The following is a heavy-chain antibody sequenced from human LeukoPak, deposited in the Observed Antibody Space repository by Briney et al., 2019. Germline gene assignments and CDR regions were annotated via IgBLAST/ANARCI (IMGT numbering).Heavy chain of an antibody. D-gene: IGHD4-11*01. Sequence: SETLSLTCTVSGGAMSGYYWTWIRQSPGRRLEWIAYIHYSGSTNHNPSLKSRVTISVDTSKNQFSLRLNSVTAADTAVYYCARLRGNYFPDYWGQGTLVTVSS. V-gene: IGHV4-59*01. J-gene: IGHJ4*02. CDR3: ARLRGNYFPDY. CDR1: GGAMSGYY. CDR2: IHYSGST.